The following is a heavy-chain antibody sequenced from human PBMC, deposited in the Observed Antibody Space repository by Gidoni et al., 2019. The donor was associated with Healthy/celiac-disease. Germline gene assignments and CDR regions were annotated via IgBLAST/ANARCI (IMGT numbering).Heavy chain of an antibody. CDR1: GFTFGDYA. CDR2: IRSKAYGGTT. D-gene: IGHD3-3*01. CDR3: TRALRGFGVDY. V-gene: IGHV3-49*03. J-gene: IGHJ4*02. Sequence: EVQLVVSGGGLVQPGRSLRLSCTASGFTFGDYASSWFRQAAGKGLEWVGFIRSKAYGGTTEYAASVKGRFTISRDDSKSIAYLQMNSLKTEDTAVYYCTRALRGFGVDYWGQGTLVTVSS.